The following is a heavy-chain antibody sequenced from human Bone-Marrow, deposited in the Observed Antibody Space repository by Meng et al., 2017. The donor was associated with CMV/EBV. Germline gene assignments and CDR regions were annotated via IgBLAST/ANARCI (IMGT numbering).Heavy chain of an antibody. CDR1: GFSLSTSGMR. CDR2: IDWDDDK. J-gene: IGHJ4*02. Sequence: SGPTLVKPTQTLTLTCTFSGFSLSTSGMRVSWIRQPPGKALEWLARIDWDDDKFYSTSLKTRLTISKDTSKNQVVLTMTNMDPVDTATYYCARIQPYYYGSGSYFDYWGQGTLVTVSS. D-gene: IGHD3-10*01. CDR3: ARIQPYYYGSGSYFDY. V-gene: IGHV2-70D*14.